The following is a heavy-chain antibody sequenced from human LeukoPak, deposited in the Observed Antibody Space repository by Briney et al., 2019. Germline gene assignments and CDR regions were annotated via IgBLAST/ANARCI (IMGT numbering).Heavy chain of an antibody. Sequence: GASVTVSFTASGYTFTGYYMHWVRQAPGQGLEWMGRINPNSGGTNYAQKFQGRVTMTRDTSISTAYMELSRLRSDDTAVYYCARGYSGSYYIRYWGQGTLVTVSS. CDR1: GYTFTGYY. J-gene: IGHJ4*02. CDR2: INPNSGGT. V-gene: IGHV1-2*06. CDR3: ARGYSGSYYIRY. D-gene: IGHD1-26*01.